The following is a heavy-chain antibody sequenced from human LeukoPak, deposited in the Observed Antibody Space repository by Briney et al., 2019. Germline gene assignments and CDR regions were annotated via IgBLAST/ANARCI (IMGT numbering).Heavy chain of an antibody. V-gene: IGHV1-2*02. Sequence: GASVKVSCKASGYIFTAYYLHWVRQAPGQKPEWMGWIKANGGDTNYAQNFQGRVTMTRDTSISTVYMELSGLTADDTAVYYCTRVGDDYPYWGQGTLVTVSS. J-gene: IGHJ4*02. D-gene: IGHD5-24*01. CDR2: IKANGGDT. CDR1: GYIFTAYY. CDR3: TRVGDDYPY.